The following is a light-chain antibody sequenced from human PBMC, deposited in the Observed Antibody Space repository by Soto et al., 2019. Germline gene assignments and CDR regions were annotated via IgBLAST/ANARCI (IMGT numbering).Light chain of an antibody. CDR2: GAS. CDR3: QHYNSYSEA. V-gene: IGKV1-9*01. CDR1: QGINTY. Sequence: DIQLTQSPSFLSASVGDRVTITCRASQGINTYLAWYQQKPGKAPKSLIYGASTLQTGVPSRFSGSGSGTEFTLTISSLQPEDFATYYCQHYNSYSEAFGQGTKVELK. J-gene: IGKJ1*01.